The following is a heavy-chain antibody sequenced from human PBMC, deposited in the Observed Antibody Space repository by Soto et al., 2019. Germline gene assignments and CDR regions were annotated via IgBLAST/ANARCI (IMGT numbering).Heavy chain of an antibody. V-gene: IGHV3-53*02. D-gene: IGHD6-25*01. CDR1: GFTVNSNH. J-gene: IGHJ3*01. CDR2: IYSAGRT. Sequence: EVQLEETGGGLVQPGGSLRLSCAASGFTVNSNHMSWVRQAPGKGLEWVSLIYSAGRTHYADSVKGRFTVSRDNSENRLFLQMNNLEVGDTAVYYCARDYLGSGGPRIGVDVWGLGTMVTVSS. CDR3: ARDYLGSGGPRIGVDV.